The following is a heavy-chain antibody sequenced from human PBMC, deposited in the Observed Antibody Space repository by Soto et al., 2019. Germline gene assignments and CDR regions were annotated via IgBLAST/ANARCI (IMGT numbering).Heavy chain of an antibody. J-gene: IGHJ6*02. CDR2: ISNDGSNK. CDR3: AGGQTPGYGMDV. V-gene: IGHV3-30*03. Sequence: QVQLVESGGGVVQPGTSLRLSCAASGVTLSRFGMHWVRQAPGKGLEWVAVISNDGSNKYNADSVKGRFTISRDNSKNALYLQMNSLRVEDTAAYYCAGGQTPGYGMDVWGQGTTVTVSS. CDR1: GVTLSRFG.